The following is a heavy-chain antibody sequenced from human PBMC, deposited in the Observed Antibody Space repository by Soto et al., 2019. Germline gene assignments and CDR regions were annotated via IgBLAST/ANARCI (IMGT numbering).Heavy chain of an antibody. D-gene: IGHD4-4*01. V-gene: IGHV1-69*01. CDR3: ARDLAVTTQVAEYYGMDV. CDR2: IIPIFGTA. CDR1: GGTFSSYA. Sequence: QVQLVQSGAEVKKPGSSVKVSCKASGGTFSSYAISWVRQAPGQGLEWMGGIIPIFGTANYAQKFQGRVTITADESTSTAYMELSSLRSEDTAVYYCARDLAVTTQVAEYYGMDVWGQGTTVTVSS. J-gene: IGHJ6*02.